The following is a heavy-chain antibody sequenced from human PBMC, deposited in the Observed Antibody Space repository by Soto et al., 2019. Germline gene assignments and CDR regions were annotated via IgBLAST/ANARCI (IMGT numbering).Heavy chain of an antibody. D-gene: IGHD1-26*01. Sequence: GGSLRLSCAASGFTFSDAWMSWVRQAPGKGLEWVGRIKTKTDGGTADYAAPVKGRFTISRDDSKHTLYLQMNSLKTEDTAVYYCATPRDVGPGMYGMDVWGQGATVTVSS. V-gene: IGHV3-15*01. CDR2: IKTKTDGGTA. CDR1: GFTFSDAW. J-gene: IGHJ6*02. CDR3: ATPRDVGPGMYGMDV.